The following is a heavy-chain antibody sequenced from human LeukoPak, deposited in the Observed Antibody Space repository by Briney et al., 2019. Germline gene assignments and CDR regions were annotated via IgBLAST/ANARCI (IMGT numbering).Heavy chain of an antibody. J-gene: IGHJ4*02. V-gene: IGHV1-2*02. CDR3: ARERPDSSGWFGY. Sequence: ASVKVSCKASRYTFTGPYMYWVRQAPGQGLEWMGWINPNSGGTNYAQTFQGRVTMTRDTSISTAYMELTRLRSDDTAVYYCARERPDSSGWFGYWGQGTLVTVSS. CDR1: RYTFTGPY. D-gene: IGHD6-19*01. CDR2: INPNSGGT.